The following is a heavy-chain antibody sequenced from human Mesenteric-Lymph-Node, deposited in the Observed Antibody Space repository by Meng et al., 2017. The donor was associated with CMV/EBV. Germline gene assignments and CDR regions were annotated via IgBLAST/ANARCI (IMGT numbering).Heavy chain of an antibody. V-gene: IGHV3-21*01. J-gene: IGHJ4*02. CDR3: ARDALGYCSSTSCNYDY. CDR1: GFTFSSYS. D-gene: IGHD2-2*01. Sequence: GGSLRLSCGASGFTFSSYSMNWVRQAPGKGLEWVSCISSSSSYIYYADSVKGRLTISRDNAKNSLYLQMNSLRAEDTAVYYCARDALGYCSSTSCNYDYWGQGTLVTVSS. CDR2: ISSSSSYI.